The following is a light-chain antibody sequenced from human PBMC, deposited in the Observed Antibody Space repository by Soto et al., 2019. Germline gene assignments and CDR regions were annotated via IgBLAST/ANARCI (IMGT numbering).Light chain of an antibody. Sequence: QSALTQPASVSGSPGQSITISCTGTFSDVGAYNYVSWYQQHPGRAPKLMIFEVTNRPLGVSNRFSGSKSGNTASLTISGIQAEDEADYYCGSYTTSTTYVFGTGTKVTVL. J-gene: IGLJ1*01. V-gene: IGLV2-14*01. CDR3: GSYTTSTTYV. CDR1: FSDVGAYNY. CDR2: EVT.